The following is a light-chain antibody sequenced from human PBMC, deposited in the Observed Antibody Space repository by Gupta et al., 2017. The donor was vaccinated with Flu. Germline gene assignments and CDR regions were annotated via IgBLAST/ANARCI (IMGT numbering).Light chain of an antibody. J-gene: IGLJ3*02. CDR3: QSADSNYQWV. V-gene: IGLV6-57*01. Sequence: NSIMPQPHSVSESPGKTVTISCSRSIGRIASDYVQWYRQRPGRSSTTVIYEDHQRSSGVPDRFSGSIDTSSNAASLTISGRESEDEADYFCQSADSNYQWVFGGGTKLTVL. CDR1: IGRIASDY. CDR2: EDH.